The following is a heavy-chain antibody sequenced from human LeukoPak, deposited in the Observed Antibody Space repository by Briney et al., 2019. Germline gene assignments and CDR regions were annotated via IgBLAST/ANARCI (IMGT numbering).Heavy chain of an antibody. V-gene: IGHV3-7*01. J-gene: IGHJ4*02. CDR3: ARDSPERGYSYGPLDNYFGC. CDR2: IHKGGSDK. D-gene: IGHD5-18*01. Sequence: PAGSLSLSCAASGFTFSSYWLTWVRQAPGQGLEWVANIHKGGSDKYYVDSVKGRFTVSRDNAKNSLYLQMNSLRAEDAAVYYCARDSPERGYSYGPLDNYFGCWGQGTLVTVAS. CDR1: GFTFSSYW.